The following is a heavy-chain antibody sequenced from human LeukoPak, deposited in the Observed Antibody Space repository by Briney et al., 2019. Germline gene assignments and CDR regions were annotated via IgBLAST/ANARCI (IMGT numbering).Heavy chain of an antibody. V-gene: IGHV3-23*01. CDR3: ARRGTYGDYD. J-gene: IGHJ4*02. CDR1: GFTFSNYA. Sequence: PGGSLRLSCAASGFTFSNYAINWVRQAPGKGLEWVSGISANGGGTYYADSVKGRFTISRDNSKNTLYLQMNSLRAEDTAVYYCARRGTYGDYDWGQGTLVTVSS. CDR2: ISANGGGT. D-gene: IGHD4-17*01.